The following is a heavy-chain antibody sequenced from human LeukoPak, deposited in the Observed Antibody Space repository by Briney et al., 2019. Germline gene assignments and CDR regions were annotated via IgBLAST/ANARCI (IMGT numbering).Heavy chain of an antibody. V-gene: IGHV4-59*01. CDR3: AREGVLPRRVGMDV. D-gene: IGHD2-8*01. Sequence: SGTLSLTCTVSGGSLSSSYWTWIRQPPGKGLEWIGYIYYSGSTNYNPSLRSRVTISIDTSKNQFSLKLSSVTAADTAVYYCAREGVLPRRVGMDVWGQGTTVTVSS. CDR1: GGSLSSSY. J-gene: IGHJ6*02. CDR2: IYYSGST.